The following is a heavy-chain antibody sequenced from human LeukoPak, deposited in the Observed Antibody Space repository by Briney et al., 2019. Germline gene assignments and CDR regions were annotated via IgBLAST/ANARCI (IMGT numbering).Heavy chain of an antibody. J-gene: IGHJ6*03. V-gene: IGHV1-69*13. Sequence: SVKVSCKASGGTFISYAISWVRQAPGQGLEWMGGIIPIFGTANYAQKFQGRVTITADESTSTAYMELSSLRSEDTAVYYCARGTLLWFGEFPKYYMDVWGKGTTVTVSS. CDR1: GGTFISYA. CDR3: ARGTLLWFGEFPKYYMDV. D-gene: IGHD3-10*01. CDR2: IIPIFGTA.